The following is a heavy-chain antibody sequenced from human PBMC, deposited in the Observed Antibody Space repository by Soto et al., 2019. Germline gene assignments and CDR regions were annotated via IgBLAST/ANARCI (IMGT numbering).Heavy chain of an antibody. V-gene: IGHV4-59*01. CDR2: VSSTGST. D-gene: IGHD3-10*01. CDR3: ARGLWFGTAPTQTRTFDY. J-gene: IGHJ4*02. Sequence: SETLSLTCSVSGASITQYYWNWIRQSPGKGLEWIVSVSSTGSTVYNPSLTSRVTVSLDTSKNQFSLTLNSVTAADTAVYYCARGLWFGTAPTQTRTFDYWGQGTLVTVSS. CDR1: GASITQYY.